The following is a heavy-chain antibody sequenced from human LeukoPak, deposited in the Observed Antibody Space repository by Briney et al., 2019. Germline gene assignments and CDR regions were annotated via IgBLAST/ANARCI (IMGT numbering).Heavy chain of an antibody. V-gene: IGHV1-69*05. D-gene: IGHD2-2*01. CDR2: IIPIFGTA. J-gene: IGHJ3*02. Sequence: SVKVSSKASGGTFSIYAISWVRQAPGQGLEWMGGIIPIFGTANYAQKFQGRVTITTDESTSTAYLELISLRSEDTPVYYCARPRPAASSTYDAFDIWGQGTMVTVSS. CDR3: ARPRPAASSTYDAFDI. CDR1: GGTFSIYA.